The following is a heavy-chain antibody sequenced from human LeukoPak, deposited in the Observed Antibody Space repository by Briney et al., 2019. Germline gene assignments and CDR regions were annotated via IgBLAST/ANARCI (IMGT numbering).Heavy chain of an antibody. CDR3: GRVSSSWSMR. D-gene: IGHD6-13*01. CDR2: ISGSGGST. V-gene: IGHV3-23*01. J-gene: IGHJ4*02. CDR1: GFTFSSYA. Sequence: GGSLRLSCAASGFTFSSYAMSWVRQAPGKGLEWVSAISGSGGSTYYADSVKGRFTISRDNAYNSVYLQMNSLRAEDTAVYSFGRVSSSWSMRWGQGNLVTVSS.